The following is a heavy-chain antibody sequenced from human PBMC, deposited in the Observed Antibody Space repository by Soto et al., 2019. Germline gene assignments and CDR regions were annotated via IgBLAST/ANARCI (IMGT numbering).Heavy chain of an antibody. J-gene: IGHJ6*02. CDR1: GYTFTSYY. Sequence: GASVKVSCKASGYTFTSYYMHWVRQAPGQGLEWMGIINPSGGSTSYAQKFQGRVTMTRDTSTSTVYMELSSLRSEDTAVYYCARDLYYYDSSGYYYYYYGMDVWGQGTTVTVSS. D-gene: IGHD3-22*01. CDR3: ARDLYYYDSSGYYYYYYGMDV. V-gene: IGHV1-46*01. CDR2: INPSGGST.